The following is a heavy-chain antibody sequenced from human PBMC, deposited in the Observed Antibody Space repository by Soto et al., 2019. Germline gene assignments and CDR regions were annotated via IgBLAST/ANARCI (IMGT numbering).Heavy chain of an antibody. CDR2: ISAYNGNT. J-gene: IGHJ4*02. CDR3: ARDHGWIQLWFGFDY. Sequence: ASVKVSCKASGYTFTSYGISWVRQAPGQGLEWMGWISAYNGNTNYAQKLQGRVTMTTDTSTSTAYMELRSLRSDDTAVYYCARDHGWIQLWFGFDYWGQGTLVTAPQ. CDR1: GYTFTSYG. D-gene: IGHD5-18*01. V-gene: IGHV1-18*01.